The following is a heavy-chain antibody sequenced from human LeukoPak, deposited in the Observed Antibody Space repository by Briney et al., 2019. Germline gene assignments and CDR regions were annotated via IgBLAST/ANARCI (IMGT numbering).Heavy chain of an antibody. CDR2: IRYDGSNK. Sequence: TGGSLRLSCAASGFTFSSYGMHWVRQAPGKGLEWVAFIRYDGSNKYYADSVKGRFTISRDNSKNTPYLQMNSLRAEDTAVYYCAKDLYSSGWYYFDYWGQGTLVTVSS. J-gene: IGHJ4*02. V-gene: IGHV3-30*02. CDR3: AKDLYSSGWYYFDY. D-gene: IGHD6-19*01. CDR1: GFTFSSYG.